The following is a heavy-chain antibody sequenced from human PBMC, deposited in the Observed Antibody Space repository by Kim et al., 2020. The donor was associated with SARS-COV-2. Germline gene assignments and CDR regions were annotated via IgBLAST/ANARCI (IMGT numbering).Heavy chain of an antibody. CDR1: GGSVSSGSYY. CDR2: IYYSGST. D-gene: IGHD3-10*01. J-gene: IGHJ4*02. Sequence: SETLSLTCTVSGGSVSSGSYYWSWIRQPPGKGLEWIGYIYYSGSTNYNPSLKSRVTISVDTSKNQFSLKLSSVTAADTAVYYCARDNSWFRGLDYWGQGT. CDR3: ARDNSWFRGLDY. V-gene: IGHV4-61*01.